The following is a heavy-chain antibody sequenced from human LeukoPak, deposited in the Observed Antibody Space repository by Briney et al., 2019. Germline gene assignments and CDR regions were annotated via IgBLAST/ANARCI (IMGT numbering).Heavy chain of an antibody. V-gene: IGHV4-4*07. CDR2: CYSSEST. D-gene: IGHD3-3*01. CDR3: ARGSATSRPSDWFDP. CDR1: GPSISNSY. Sequence: PSESLSLTCSISGPSISNSYCGSIRQPAGKGLGYIQGCYSSESTNYNPVLKSRVTMLRDTSKNQFSLKLGSVTGGDTAVYYCARGSATSRPSDWFDPWGQRTLVTVSS. J-gene: IGHJ5*02.